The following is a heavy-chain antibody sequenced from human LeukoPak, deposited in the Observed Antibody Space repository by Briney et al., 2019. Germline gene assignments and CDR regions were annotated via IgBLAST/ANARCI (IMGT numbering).Heavy chain of an antibody. CDR2: INSDGSST. Sequence: GGSLRLSCAASGLTFSSYWMHWVRQAPGKGLVWVSRINSDGSSTTYADSVKGRFTISRDNAKNTLYLQMNSLRAEDTAVYYCARNLPPRAYYYMDVWGKGTTVTVSS. CDR1: GLTFSSYW. V-gene: IGHV3-74*01. J-gene: IGHJ6*03. CDR3: ARNLPPRAYYYMDV.